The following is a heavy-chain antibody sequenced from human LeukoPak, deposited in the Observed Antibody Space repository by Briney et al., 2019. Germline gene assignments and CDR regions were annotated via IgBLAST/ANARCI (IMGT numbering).Heavy chain of an antibody. J-gene: IGHJ4*02. CDR3: VRYRPAPA. D-gene: IGHD3-16*02. V-gene: IGHV3-74*01. CDR2: INTDGCSN. Sequence: GGSLRLSCAASGFTFSNYYMHWVRQAPGEGLVWISGINTDGCSNYYGDSVKGRFTISRDNARKTLYLLMSSLRAEDSAIYYCVRYRPAPAWGQGTLVTVAS. CDR1: GFTFSNYY.